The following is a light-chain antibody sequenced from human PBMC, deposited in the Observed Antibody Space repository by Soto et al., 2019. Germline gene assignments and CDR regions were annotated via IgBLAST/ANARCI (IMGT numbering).Light chain of an antibody. CDR3: QQYNLYPET. V-gene: IGKV1-5*01. Sequence: DIRVTQSPPTLSASVGDRVTITCRASQTITTWMAWYQQKPGKAPKLLVYDASTLQSGVATRFSGSGSGTEFTLTISSLQPDDFATYYCQQYNLYPETFGQGTKVDIK. J-gene: IGKJ1*01. CDR1: QTITTW. CDR2: DAS.